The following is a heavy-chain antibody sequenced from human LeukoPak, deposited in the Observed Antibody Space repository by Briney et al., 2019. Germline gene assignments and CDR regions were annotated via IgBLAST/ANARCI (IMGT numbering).Heavy chain of an antibody. D-gene: IGHD5-18*01. CDR2: INHSGST. CDR3: ARGRGYSYADY. V-gene: IGHV4-34*01. J-gene: IGHJ4*02. CDR1: GGSFSGYY. Sequence: ASETLSLTCAVYGGSFSGYYWSWIRQPPGKGLEWIGEINHSGSTNYNPSLKSRVSISVDTSKNQFSLKLSSVTAADTAVYYCARGRGYSYADYWGQGTLVTVS.